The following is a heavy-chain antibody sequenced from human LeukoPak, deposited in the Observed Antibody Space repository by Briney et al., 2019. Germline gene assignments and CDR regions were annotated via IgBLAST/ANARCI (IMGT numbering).Heavy chain of an antibody. J-gene: IGHJ6*03. CDR1: GGPFIGYY. CDR2: MNPSGST. CDR3: ERRGQDVTMIVVVITPVSYYLDV. Sequence: SETLCLTCAVYGGPFIGYYRTWIRQTPEKGLEGIAEMNPSGSTSYNPSLKSLFIISVDTSHHQFSMQLRSVTAADPAVYYCERRGQDVTMIVVVITPVSYYLDVWGKGTTVPVS. D-gene: IGHD3-22*01. V-gene: IGHV4-34*01.